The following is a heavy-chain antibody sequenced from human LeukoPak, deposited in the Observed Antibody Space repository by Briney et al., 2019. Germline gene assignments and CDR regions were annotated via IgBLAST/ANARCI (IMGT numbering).Heavy chain of an antibody. CDR3: ARVRGNYYYDSSGYPRVHAFDI. J-gene: IGHJ3*02. V-gene: IGHV4-34*01. D-gene: IGHD3-22*01. CDR1: GGSSSNYY. CDR2: INHSGST. Sequence: SETLSLTCSVSGGSSSNYYWSWIRQPPGKGLEWIGEINHSGSTNYNPSLKSRVTISVDTSKNQFSLKLSSVTAADTAVYYCARVRGNYYYDSSGYPRVHAFDIWGQGTMVTVSS.